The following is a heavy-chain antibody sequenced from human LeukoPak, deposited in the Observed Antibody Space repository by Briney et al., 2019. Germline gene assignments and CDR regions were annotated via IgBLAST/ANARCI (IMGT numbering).Heavy chain of an antibody. V-gene: IGHV4-38-2*02. CDR3: ARASWYCSGGSCGFDY. J-gene: IGHJ4*02. Sequence: PSETLSLTCTVSGYSISSGYYWGWIRQPPGKGLEWIGSIYHSGSTNYNPSLKSRVTISVDTSKNQFSLKLSSVTAADTAVYYCARASWYCSGGSCGFDYWGQGTLVTVSS. D-gene: IGHD2-15*01. CDR2: IYHSGST. CDR1: GYSISSGYY.